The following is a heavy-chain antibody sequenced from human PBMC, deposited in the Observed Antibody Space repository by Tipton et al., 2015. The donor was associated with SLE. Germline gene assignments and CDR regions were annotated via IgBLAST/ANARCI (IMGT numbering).Heavy chain of an antibody. CDR2: ITGRADLT. Sequence: SLRLSCAASEFTFDTYAMVWVRQAPGKGLEWVSAITGRADLTYFADSVKGRLSISRDNSKATLFLQMNSLRDDDTAVYFCAKSHSGAYRIDAFDVWGQGTMVTVSS. J-gene: IGHJ3*01. D-gene: IGHD1-26*01. CDR3: AKSHSGAYRIDAFDV. CDR1: EFTFDTYA. V-gene: IGHV3-23*01.